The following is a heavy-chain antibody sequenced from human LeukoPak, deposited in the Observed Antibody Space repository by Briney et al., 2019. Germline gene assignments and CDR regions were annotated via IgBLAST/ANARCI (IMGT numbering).Heavy chain of an antibody. CDR3: AKEDYSSSWYALDY. CDR1: GFTFSTYW. Sequence: GGSLRLSCAASGFTFSTYWMHWVRQAPGKGLVWVSRINSDGSSTRYADSVKGRFTISRDNAKNTLYLQMNSLRTEDTALYYCAKEDYSSSWYALDYWGQGTLVTVSS. J-gene: IGHJ4*02. D-gene: IGHD6-13*01. CDR2: INSDGSST. V-gene: IGHV3-74*01.